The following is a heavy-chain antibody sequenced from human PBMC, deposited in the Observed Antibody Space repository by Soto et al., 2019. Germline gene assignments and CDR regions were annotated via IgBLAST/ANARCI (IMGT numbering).Heavy chain of an antibody. CDR1: GGTFISYA. CDR3: ARDLNGGYVGNYYYYAMDV. V-gene: IGHV1-69*13. J-gene: IGHJ6*02. Sequence: ASVKVSCKASGGTFISYAISWVRQAPGQGLDWMGGIIPIFGTANYAQKFQGRVTITADESTSTAYMELSSLRSEDTAVYYCARDLNGGYVGNYYYYAMDVWGQGTTVTVSS. D-gene: IGHD5-12*01. CDR2: IIPIFGTA.